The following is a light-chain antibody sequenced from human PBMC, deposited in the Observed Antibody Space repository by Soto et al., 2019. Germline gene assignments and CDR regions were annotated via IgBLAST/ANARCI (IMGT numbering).Light chain of an antibody. Sequence: DIQLTQSPSFLSASVGDRVTITCRASRAISSYLARYQQRPGEAPKLLIFAASTLQSGVPSRFSGSGSGTEVTLTISSLQPEDFATYYCQQFNDYPLTFGGGTKVEIK. CDR1: RAISSY. CDR2: AAS. CDR3: QQFNDYPLT. J-gene: IGKJ4*01. V-gene: IGKV1-9*01.